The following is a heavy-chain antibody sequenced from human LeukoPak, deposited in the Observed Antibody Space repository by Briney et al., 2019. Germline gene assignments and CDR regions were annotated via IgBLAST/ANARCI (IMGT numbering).Heavy chain of an antibody. CDR3: ARGSGEFDY. V-gene: IGHV4-61*02. CDR2: IYTSGST. D-gene: IGHD1-26*01. CDR1: GGSISSGSYY. Sequence: SQTLSLTCTVSGGSISSGSYYWSWIRQPAGKGLEWIGRIYTSGSTNYNPSLKSRVTISVDTSKNQFSLKLSSVTAADTAVYYCARGSGEFDYWGKGTLVTVSS. J-gene: IGHJ4*02.